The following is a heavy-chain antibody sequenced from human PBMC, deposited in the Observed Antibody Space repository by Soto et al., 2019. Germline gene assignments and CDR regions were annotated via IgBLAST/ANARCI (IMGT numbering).Heavy chain of an antibody. Sequence: QVQLVESGGGVVQPGTSLRVSCVGSGFTFRSYVIHWVRQAPGKGLEWVALTSYDGSDKYYGDSVRGRFTISGDNSRNTVDLQMDSRRLEDTALYYCARGGTTGGLAVWGQGTLVSVSS. J-gene: IGHJ1*01. D-gene: IGHD3-16*01. CDR3: ARGGTTGGLAV. CDR2: TSYDGSDK. V-gene: IGHV3-30*19. CDR1: GFTFRSYV.